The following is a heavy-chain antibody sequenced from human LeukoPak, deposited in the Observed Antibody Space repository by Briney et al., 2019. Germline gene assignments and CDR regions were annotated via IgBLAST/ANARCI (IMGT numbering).Heavy chain of an antibody. V-gene: IGHV1-2*02. Sequence: GASVKVSCTASGYTFTDKDLHWVRPAPGQGLEWMGWIIPNSGGTKYSQKFQGRVTLTRDTSTGTAYMELSSLRYDDTAVYYCATNILVRDIINWFDPWGQGTLVTVSS. J-gene: IGHJ5*02. CDR1: GYTFTDKD. D-gene: IGHD3-10*01. CDR2: IIPNSGGT. CDR3: ATNILVRDIINWFDP.